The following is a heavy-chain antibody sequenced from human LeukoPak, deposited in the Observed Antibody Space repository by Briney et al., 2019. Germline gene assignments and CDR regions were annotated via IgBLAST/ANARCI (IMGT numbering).Heavy chain of an antibody. CDR1: EFTFSSYW. CDR3: ARDQTFDI. J-gene: IGHJ3*02. V-gene: IGHV3-74*01. Sequence: GGSLRFSCEASEFTFSSYWMHWVRQAPGKGLVWVSRINSDGRTTIYADSVKGRFTISRDNAKNTLYLQMNSLRAEDTAVYYCARDQTFDIWGQGTMVTVSS. CDR2: INSDGRTT.